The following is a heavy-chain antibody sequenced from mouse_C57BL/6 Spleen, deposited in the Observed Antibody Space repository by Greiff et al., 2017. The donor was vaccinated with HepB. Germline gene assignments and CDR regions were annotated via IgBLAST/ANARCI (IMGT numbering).Heavy chain of an antibody. CDR1: GYTFTSYT. CDR3: ARLGTTGGAKDDAMDY. D-gene: IGHD1-1*01. V-gene: IGHV1-4*01. J-gene: IGHJ4*01. Sequence: VQLQQSGAELARPGASVKMSCKASGYTFTSYTMHWVKQRPGQGLEWIGYINPSSGYTKYNQKFKDRATLTADKSSSTAYMQLSSLTAEDSAVYYCARLGTTGGAKDDAMDYWGQGTSVTVSS. CDR2: INPSSGYT.